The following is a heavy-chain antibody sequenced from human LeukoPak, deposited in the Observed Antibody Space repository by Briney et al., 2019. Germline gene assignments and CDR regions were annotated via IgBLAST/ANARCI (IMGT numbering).Heavy chain of an antibody. CDR3: AREVDSRKGYYFDY. V-gene: IGHV4-31*03. CDR2: IYYSGST. J-gene: IGHJ4*02. D-gene: IGHD3-22*01. Sequence: SETLSLTCTVSGGSISSGGYYWSWIRQHPGKGLEWIGYIYYSGSTYYNPSLKSRVTISVDRSKNQFSLKLSSVTAADTAVYYCAREVDSRKGYYFDYWGQGTLVTVSS. CDR1: GGSISSGGYY.